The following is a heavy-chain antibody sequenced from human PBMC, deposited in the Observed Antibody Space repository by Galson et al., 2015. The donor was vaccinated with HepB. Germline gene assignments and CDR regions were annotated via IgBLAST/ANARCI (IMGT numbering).Heavy chain of an antibody. CDR3: ARGYYDSSGALYYFDY. Sequence: SLRLSCAASGFTFSSYAMHWVRQAPGKGLEWVAVISYDGSNKYYADSVKGRFTISRDNSKNTLYPQMNSLRAEDTAVYYCARGYYDSSGALYYFDYWGQGTLVTVSS. V-gene: IGHV3-30*04. J-gene: IGHJ4*02. D-gene: IGHD3-22*01. CDR1: GFTFSSYA. CDR2: ISYDGSNK.